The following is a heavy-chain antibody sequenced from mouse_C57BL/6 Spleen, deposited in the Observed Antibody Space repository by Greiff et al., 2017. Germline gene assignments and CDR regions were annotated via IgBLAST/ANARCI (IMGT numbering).Heavy chain of an antibody. V-gene: IGHV5-17*01. D-gene: IGHD2-4*01. J-gene: IGHJ4*01. CDR1: GFTFSDYG. CDR3: ARGLVDYDRGAMDY. Sequence: EVQRVESGGGLVKPGGSLKLSCAASGFTFSDYGMHWVRQAPEKGLEWVAYISSGSSTIYYADTVKGRFTISRDNAKNTLFLQMTSLRSEDTAMYYWARGLVDYDRGAMDYWGQGTSVTVSS. CDR2: ISSGSSTI.